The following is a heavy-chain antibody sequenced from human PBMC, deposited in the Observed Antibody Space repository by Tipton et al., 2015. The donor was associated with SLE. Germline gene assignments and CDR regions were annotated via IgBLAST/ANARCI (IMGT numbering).Heavy chain of an antibody. CDR3: VRDGAGDLGAFDV. J-gene: IGHJ3*01. Sequence: TLSLTCAVYGGSFSGYSWGWIRQSPGKGLEWIGSIYSNGHTFSNPSLRGRVTISVDTSKNQFSLKLTSVTAPDTAVYYCVRDGAGDLGAFDVWGQGTLVTVSS. D-gene: IGHD2-21*02. CDR2: IYSNGHT. CDR1: GGSFSGYS. V-gene: IGHV4-34*01.